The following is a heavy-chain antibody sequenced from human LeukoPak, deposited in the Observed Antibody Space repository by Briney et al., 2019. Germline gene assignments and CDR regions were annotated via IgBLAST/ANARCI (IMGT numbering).Heavy chain of an antibody. CDR1: GFTFSSYS. V-gene: IGHV3-21*01. CDR3: AKGYSYGLPSILFDY. D-gene: IGHD5-18*01. Sequence: GGALRLSCAASGFTFSSYSMNWVRQAPGKGLDWVSSISSSSSYIYYADSVKGRFTISRDNAKNSLYLQMNSLRAEDTAVYYCAKGYSYGLPSILFDYWGQGTLVTVSS. J-gene: IGHJ4*02. CDR2: ISSSSSYI.